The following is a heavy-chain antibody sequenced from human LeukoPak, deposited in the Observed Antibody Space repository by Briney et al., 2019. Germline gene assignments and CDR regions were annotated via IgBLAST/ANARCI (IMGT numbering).Heavy chain of an antibody. J-gene: IGHJ4*02. Sequence: GGSLRLSCAASGVTFSSYEMNWVRQAPGKGLEWVSYISSSGSTIYYADSVKGRFTISRDNAKNSLYLQMNSLRAEDTAVYYCARDRRATGGSGWYRVVRFDYWGQGTLVTVSS. CDR3: ARDRRATGGSGWYRVVRFDY. V-gene: IGHV3-48*03. CDR2: ISSSGSTI. CDR1: GVTFSSYE. D-gene: IGHD6-19*01.